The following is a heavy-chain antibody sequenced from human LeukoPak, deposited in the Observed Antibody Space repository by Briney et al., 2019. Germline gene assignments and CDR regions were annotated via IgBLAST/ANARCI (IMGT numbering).Heavy chain of an antibody. D-gene: IGHD5-12*01. CDR1: GGSFSGYY. J-gene: IGHJ3*02. CDR2: IYHSGST. Sequence: SETLSLTCAVYGGSFSGYYWSWIRQPPGKGLEWIGYIYHSGSTYYNPSLKSRVTISVDRSKNQFSLKLSSVTAADTAVYYCARGGSGYDYQDAFDIWGQGTMVTVSS. V-gene: IGHV4-34*01. CDR3: ARGGSGYDYQDAFDI.